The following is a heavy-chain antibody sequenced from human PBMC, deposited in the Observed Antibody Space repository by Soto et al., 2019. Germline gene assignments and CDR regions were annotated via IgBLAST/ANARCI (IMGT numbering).Heavy chain of an antibody. CDR2: ISSSSSYI. CDR1: GFTFSSYS. CDR3: ARPHYGSGRDYPQYYNNYGMDV. D-gene: IGHD3-10*01. V-gene: IGHV3-21*01. Sequence: GGSLRLSCAASGFTFSSYSMNWVRQAPGKGLEWVSSISSSSSYIYYADSVKGRFTISRDNAKNSLYLQMNSLRAEDTAVYYCARPHYGSGRDYPQYYNNYGMDVWXQGTRVSVSS. J-gene: IGHJ6*02.